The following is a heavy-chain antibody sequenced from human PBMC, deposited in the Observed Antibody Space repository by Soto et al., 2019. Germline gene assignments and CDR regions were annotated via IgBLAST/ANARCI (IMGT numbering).Heavy chain of an antibody. CDR3: ARVWWGIGYYDSSVYAFDP. V-gene: IGHV1-69*01. J-gene: IGHJ5*02. CDR1: GGTFSSYA. Sequence: QVQLVQSGAEVKKPGSSVKVSCKASGGTFSSYAISWVRQAPGQGLEWMGGIIPIFGTANYAQKFQGRVTITADESTSTAYMDLSSPRAEVSAVYYCARVWWGIGYYDSSVYAFDPWGQGTLVTVSS. CDR2: IIPIFGTA. D-gene: IGHD3-22*01.